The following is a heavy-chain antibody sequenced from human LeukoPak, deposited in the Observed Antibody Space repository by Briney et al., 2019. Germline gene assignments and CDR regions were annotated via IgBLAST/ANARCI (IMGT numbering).Heavy chain of an antibody. D-gene: IGHD3-22*01. CDR3: ARDGPQYYYDRVCYFDY. J-gene: IGHJ4*02. Sequence: SGGSLRLSCAASGIIFSNYWMHWVRQAPGKGLVWVSRINRDGSSTSYADSVKGRFTISRDNAKNTLYLQMNSLRAEDTAVYYCARDGPQYYYDRVCYFDYWGQGTLVTVSS. CDR2: INRDGSST. CDR1: GIIFSNYW. V-gene: IGHV3-74*01.